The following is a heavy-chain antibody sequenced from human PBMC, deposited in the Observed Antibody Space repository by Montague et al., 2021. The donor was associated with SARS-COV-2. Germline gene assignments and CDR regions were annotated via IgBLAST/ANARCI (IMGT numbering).Heavy chain of an antibody. CDR2: TYYSGVA. D-gene: IGHD3-16*02. V-gene: IGHV4-59*13. J-gene: IGHJ5*02. CDR1: GDSMRSSY. CDR3: ARSVVGGPYRHTRWFDP. Sequence: SETLSLTCTVSGDSMRSSYWNWIRQPPGKGLEYIGYTYYSGVANYNPSLRSRVTISLDTSKNQFSLNLRSVTAADTAVYYCARSVVGGPYRHTRWFDPWGQGTLVTVSS.